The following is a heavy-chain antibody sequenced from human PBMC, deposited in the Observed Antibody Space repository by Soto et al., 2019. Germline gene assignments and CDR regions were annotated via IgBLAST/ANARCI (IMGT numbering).Heavy chain of an antibody. CDR2: ISYGGGTT. J-gene: IGHJ6*02. CDR3: AKDAAGSFHFHGLAV. Sequence: GVSLRLSCAASEFTFSNYAMSWVRQAPGKGLEWVSAISYGGGTTYYADSVKGRFTISRDNSKNTLYLQMNSLRVDDTAVYYYAKDAAGSFHFHGLAVWGRGTTVTVSS. CDR1: EFTFSNYA. D-gene: IGHD3-3*02. V-gene: IGHV3-23*01.